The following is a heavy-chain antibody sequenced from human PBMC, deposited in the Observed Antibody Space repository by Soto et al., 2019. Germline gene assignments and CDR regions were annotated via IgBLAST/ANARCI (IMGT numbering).Heavy chain of an antibody. Sequence: GASVKVSCKASGGTFSSYAISWVRQAPGQGLEWVGGIIPIFGTANYAQKFQGRVTITADKSTSTAYMELSSLRSEDTAVYYCARVSGHYYYYGMDVWGQGTTVTVSS. V-gene: IGHV1-69*06. D-gene: IGHD6-25*01. CDR1: GGTFSSYA. J-gene: IGHJ6*02. CDR2: IIPIFGTA. CDR3: ARVSGHYYYYGMDV.